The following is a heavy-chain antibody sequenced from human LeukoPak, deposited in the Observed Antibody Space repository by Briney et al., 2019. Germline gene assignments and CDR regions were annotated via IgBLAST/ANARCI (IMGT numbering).Heavy chain of an antibody. CDR2: ISGGGGGT. J-gene: IGHJ4*02. CDR3: AKGPRASGWTYFDY. CDR1: GFTFRSYA. V-gene: IGHV3-23*01. D-gene: IGHD6-19*01. Sequence: GGSLRLSCAASGFTFRSYAMGWVRQSPGKGLEWVSSISGGGGGTYYAEFVKGRFTISRDNSKNTLCLQMNSLRAEDTAVYYCAKGPRASGWTYFDYWGQGTLVTVSS.